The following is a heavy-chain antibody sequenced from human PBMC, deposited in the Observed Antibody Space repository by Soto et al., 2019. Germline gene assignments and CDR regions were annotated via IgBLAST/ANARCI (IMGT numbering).Heavy chain of an antibody. CDR2: ISYDGSNK. CDR3: AKDGEYSSSSGLGFFDY. CDR1: GFTFSSYG. D-gene: IGHD6-6*01. Sequence: GGSLRLSCAASGFTFSSYGMHWVRQAPGKGLEWVAVISYDGSNKYYADSVKGRFTISRDNSKNTLYLQMNSLRAEDTAVYYCAKDGEYSSSSGLGFFDYWGQGTLVTVSS. J-gene: IGHJ4*02. V-gene: IGHV3-30*18.